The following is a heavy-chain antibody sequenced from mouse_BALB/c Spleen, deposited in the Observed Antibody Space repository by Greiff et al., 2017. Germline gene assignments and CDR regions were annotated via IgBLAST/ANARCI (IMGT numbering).Heavy chain of an antibody. V-gene: IGHV3-2*02. CDR3: AMITTVEAWFAY. D-gene: IGHD1-1*01. CDR2: ISYSGST. J-gene: IGHJ3*01. CDR1: GYSITSDYA. Sequence: VQLKESGPGLVKPSQSLSLTCTVTGYSITSDYAWTWIRQFPGNKLEWMGYISYSGSTSYNPSLKSRISITRDTSKNQFFLQLNSVTTEDTATEYCAMITTVEAWFAYGGQGTLVTVSA.